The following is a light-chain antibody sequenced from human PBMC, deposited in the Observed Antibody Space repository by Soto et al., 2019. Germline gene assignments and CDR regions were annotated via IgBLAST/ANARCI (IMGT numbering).Light chain of an antibody. Sequence: QSALTQPPSVSAAPGQKVTISCSGSSSNIGNNYVSWYQQLPGTAPKLLIYENNKRPSGIPDRFSGSKSGTSATLGITGLQTGDEADYYCGTWDSSLSGYVVFGGGTKLTVL. CDR2: ENN. V-gene: IGLV1-51*02. CDR1: SSNIGNNY. J-gene: IGLJ2*01. CDR3: GTWDSSLSGYVV.